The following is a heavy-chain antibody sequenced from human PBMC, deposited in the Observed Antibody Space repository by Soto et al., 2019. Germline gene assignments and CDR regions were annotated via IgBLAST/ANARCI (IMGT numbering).Heavy chain of an antibody. CDR1: GYTFTSYG. D-gene: IGHD1-7*01. V-gene: IGHV1-18*01. CDR2: ISAYNGNT. J-gene: IGHJ6*02. Sequence: ASVKVSCKASGYTFTSYGISWVRQAPGQGLEWMGWISAYNGNTNYAQKLQGRVTMTTGTSTSTAYMELRSLRSDDTAVYYCAREGLTGTARLYYGMDVWGQGTTVTVSS. CDR3: AREGLTGTARLYYGMDV.